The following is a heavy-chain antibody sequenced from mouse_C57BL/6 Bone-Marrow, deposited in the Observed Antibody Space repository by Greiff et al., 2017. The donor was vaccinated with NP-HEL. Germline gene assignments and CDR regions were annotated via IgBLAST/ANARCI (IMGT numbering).Heavy chain of an antibody. CDR1: GYTFTSYG. Sequence: QVQLQQSGAELARPGASVKLSCKASGYTFTSYGINWVKQRTGQGLEWIGEIYPRSGNTYYNEKFKGKATLTADKSSSTAYMELRSLTSEDSAVYFCARFEFYYGNYVYFEVWGTGTTVTVSS. CDR2: IYPRSGNT. V-gene: IGHV1-81*01. J-gene: IGHJ1*03. CDR3: ARFEFYYGNYVYFEV. D-gene: IGHD2-1*01.